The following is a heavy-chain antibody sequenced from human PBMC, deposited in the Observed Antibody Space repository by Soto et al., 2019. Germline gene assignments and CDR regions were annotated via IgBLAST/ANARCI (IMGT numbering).Heavy chain of an antibody. CDR3: ARREGDYYGMDV. V-gene: IGHV3-21*01. Sequence: PGGSLRLSCAASGFTFTSSSMNWVRQAPGKGLEWVSFISSSSTYIYYADSVKGRFSISRDNAKNSLYLQMDSLRAEDTAVYYCARREGDYYGMDVWGRGTTVTVSS. CDR1: GFTFTSSS. D-gene: IGHD1-26*01. J-gene: IGHJ6*02. CDR2: ISSSSTYI.